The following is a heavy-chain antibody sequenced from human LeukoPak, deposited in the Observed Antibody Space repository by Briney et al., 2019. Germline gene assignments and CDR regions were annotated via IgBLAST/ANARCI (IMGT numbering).Heavy chain of an antibody. V-gene: IGHV3-48*02. D-gene: IGHD2-21*02. CDR1: GFTFSSYN. J-gene: IGHJ3*02. CDR2: ISSSSSTI. CDR3: AKGLGDFGRTGAFDI. Sequence: GGSLRLSCAASGFTFSSYNVNWVRQAPGKGLEWVSYISSSSSTIYYADSVKGRFTMSRDNSMDTLYLQMNSLRDEDTATYYCAKGLGDFGRTGAFDIWGQGTMVTVSS.